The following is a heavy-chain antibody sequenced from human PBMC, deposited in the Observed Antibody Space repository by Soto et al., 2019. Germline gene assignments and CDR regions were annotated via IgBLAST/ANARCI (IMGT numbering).Heavy chain of an antibody. V-gene: IGHV1-69*01. CDR1: GGTFASHT. J-gene: IGHJ5*02. CDR3: ARENDTTGHYSWFDP. CDR2: VVPLFGWA. D-gene: IGHD1-1*01. Sequence: QVQLVQSGAEVKTPGSSMKVSCTASGGTFASHTFGWVRQAPGQGLQWLGGVVPLFGWARIARNFQGRVAITAAASTSTVFLEVKNLTFDDTATYYCARENDTTGHYSWFDPWGPGTLVTVSS.